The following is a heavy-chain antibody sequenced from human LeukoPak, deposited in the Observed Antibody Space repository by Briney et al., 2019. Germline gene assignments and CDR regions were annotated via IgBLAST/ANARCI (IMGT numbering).Heavy chain of an antibody. CDR2: IYYSGST. CDR1: GGSISSYY. V-gene: IGHV4-59*01. CDR3: ARIPYCGGDCYDWYFDL. Sequence: SETLSLTCTVSGGSISSYYWSWIRQPPGKGLEWIGYIYYSGSTNYNPSLKSRVTISVDTSKNQFSLKLSSVTAADTAVYYCARIPYCGGDCYDWYFDLWGRGTLVTVSS. D-gene: IGHD2-21*02. J-gene: IGHJ2*01.